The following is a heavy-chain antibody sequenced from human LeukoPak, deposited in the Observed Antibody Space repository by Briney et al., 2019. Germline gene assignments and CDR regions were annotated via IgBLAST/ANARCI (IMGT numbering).Heavy chain of an antibody. CDR2: IYYSGST. Sequence: SETLFLTCAVYGGSFSGYYWGWIRQPPGKGLEWIGSIYYSGSTYYNPSLKSRVTISVDTSKNQFSLKLSSVTAADTAVYYCARQRRITMIVVVTGVDWFDPWGQGTLVTVSS. D-gene: IGHD3-22*01. V-gene: IGHV4-34*01. CDR1: GGSFSGYY. J-gene: IGHJ5*02. CDR3: ARQRRITMIVVVTGVDWFDP.